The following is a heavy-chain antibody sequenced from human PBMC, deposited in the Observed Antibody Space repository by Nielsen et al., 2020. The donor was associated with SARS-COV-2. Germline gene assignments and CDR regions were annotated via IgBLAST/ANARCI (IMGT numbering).Heavy chain of an antibody. V-gene: IGHV4-39*01. CDR1: GGSISSISHY. J-gene: IGHJ5*02. CDR3: ARRRAAAGTSNWFDP. Sequence: SETLSLTCTVSGGSISSISHYWGWFGRPPGKGLEWFGSIYYSGGTFYNPSLKSRVTMSVDTSKNQFSLNMTSVTAPDTAVYYCARRRAAAGTSNWFDPWGQGTLVTVSS. D-gene: IGHD6-13*01. CDR2: IYYSGGT.